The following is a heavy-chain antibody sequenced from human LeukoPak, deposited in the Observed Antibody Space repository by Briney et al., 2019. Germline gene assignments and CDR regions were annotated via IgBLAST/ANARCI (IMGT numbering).Heavy chain of an antibody. CDR1: GGTFSSYA. J-gene: IGHJ4*02. Sequence: SVKVFCKASGGTFSSYAISWVRQAPGQGLEWMGRIIPILGIANYAQKFQGRVTITADKSTSTAYMELSSLRSEDTAVYYCASIRYGQLERRPFDYWGQGTLVTVSS. CDR2: IIPILGIA. V-gene: IGHV1-69*04. CDR3: ASIRYGQLERRPFDY. D-gene: IGHD1-1*01.